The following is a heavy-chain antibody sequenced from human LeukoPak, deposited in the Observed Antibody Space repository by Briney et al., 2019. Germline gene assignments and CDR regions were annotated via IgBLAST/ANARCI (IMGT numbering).Heavy chain of an antibody. CDR3: ASAYYYDSSGYYYTGSFDY. D-gene: IGHD3-22*01. CDR2: IIPIFGTA. Sequence: SVKVSCKASGGPFSSYAISWVRQAPGQGLEWMGRIIPIFGTANYAQKFQGRVTITTDESTSTAYMELSSLRSEDTAVYYCASAYYYDSSGYYYTGSFDYWGQGTLVTVSS. V-gene: IGHV1-69*05. J-gene: IGHJ4*02. CDR1: GGPFSSYA.